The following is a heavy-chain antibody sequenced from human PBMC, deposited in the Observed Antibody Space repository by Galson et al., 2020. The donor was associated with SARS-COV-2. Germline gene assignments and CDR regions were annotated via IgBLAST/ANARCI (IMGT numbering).Heavy chain of an antibody. D-gene: IGHD2-2*01. V-gene: IGHV3-23*01. CDR2: ISGSGDNT. CDR3: TRGEDIVVEAFAMLWRMGGGFFYYEMDV. CDR1: GFTFGSYA. Sequence: TGGSLRLSCAASGFTFGSYAINWVRQAPGKGLEWVSKISGSGDNTYYADSVKGRFTIYRDNSKNTLYLQMNSLRAEDTAVYYCTRGEDIVVEAFAMLWRMGGGFFYYEMDVWGQGTTVIVSS. J-gene: IGHJ6*02.